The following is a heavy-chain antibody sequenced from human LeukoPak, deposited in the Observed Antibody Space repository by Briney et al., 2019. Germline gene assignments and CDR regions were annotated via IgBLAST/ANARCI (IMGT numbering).Heavy chain of an antibody. J-gene: IGHJ3*02. CDR1: GFAFCDYC. CDR2: LNWIGDTT. D-gene: IGHD6-19*01. CDR3: ARLRHSSGWYKAFDI. V-gene: IGHV3-20*01. Sequence: GGALRLSRAASGFAFCDYCMSWGRQGPGEGVGWGSGLNWIGDTTTYADSVKGRFTISRDNAKNSLYLQMNSLRAEDTALYHCARLRHSSGWYKAFDIWGQGTMVTVSS.